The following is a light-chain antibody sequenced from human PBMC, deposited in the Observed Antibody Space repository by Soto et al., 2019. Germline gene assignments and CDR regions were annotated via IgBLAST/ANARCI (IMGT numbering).Light chain of an antibody. J-gene: IGKJ1*01. Sequence: EIVMTQSPATLSLSPGERGTLSCRASQSVSNNLAWYQQKRGQAPRLLIYGASTRATGIPARFSRSGSGTEFTSTISTLQYEDFAVCYCQHYNKCPCTLGQGTKADIK. CDR2: GAS. CDR1: QSVSNN. CDR3: QHYNKCPCT. V-gene: IGKV3-15*01.